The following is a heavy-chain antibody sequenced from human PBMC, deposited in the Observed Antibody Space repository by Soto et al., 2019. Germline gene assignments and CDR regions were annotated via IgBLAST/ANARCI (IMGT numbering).Heavy chain of an antibody. D-gene: IGHD1-26*01. V-gene: IGHV3-23*01. J-gene: IGHJ4*02. CDR2: ITFRGDYT. CDR3: AKLGTMGVFDN. CDR1: GFTFSSYA. Sequence: EVHLLESGGGLVQPGGSLRLSCAASGFTFSSYAMSWVRQAPGKGLEWLASITFRGDYTYYADSVKGRFTLSRDNSRNRLDLQMDSLKVGDTALYYCAKLGTMGVFDNWGQGTLLTVSS.